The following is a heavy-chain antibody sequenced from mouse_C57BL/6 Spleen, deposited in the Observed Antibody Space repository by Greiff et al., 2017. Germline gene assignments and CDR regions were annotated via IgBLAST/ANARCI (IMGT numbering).Heavy chain of an antibody. CDR1: GYTFTSYW. V-gene: IGHV1-50*01. J-gene: IGHJ2*01. Sequence: QVQLQQPGAELVKPGASVKLSCKASGYTFTSYWMQWVKQRPGQGLEWIGEIDPSDSYTNYNQKFKGKATLTVDTSSSTAYVQLSSLTSEDSAVYYCARRDYDEDYWGQGTTLTVSS. CDR3: ARRDYDEDY. D-gene: IGHD2-4*01. CDR2: IDPSDSYT.